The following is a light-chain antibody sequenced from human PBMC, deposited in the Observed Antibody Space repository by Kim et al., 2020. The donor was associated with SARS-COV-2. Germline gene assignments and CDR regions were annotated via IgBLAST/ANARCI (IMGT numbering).Light chain of an antibody. CDR1: SSNIGSNV. Sequence: GQRDTISCYGSSSNIGSNVVNWYQQLPGTAPKLLIYSNDYRPSGVPDRFSGSKSGTSASLAISGLQSEDEADYYCAAWDDSLNGSVFGGGTQLTVL. J-gene: IGLJ3*02. CDR2: SND. V-gene: IGLV1-44*01. CDR3: AAWDDSLNGSV.